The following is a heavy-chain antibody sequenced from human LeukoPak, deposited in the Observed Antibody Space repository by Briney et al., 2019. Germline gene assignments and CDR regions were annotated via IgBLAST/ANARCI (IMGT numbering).Heavy chain of an antibody. J-gene: IGHJ4*02. V-gene: IGHV4-59*02. CDR2: VSHSGNT. CDR1: GGSVSTYY. CDR3: ARAGSGWSFDY. Sequence: SETLSLTCTVSGGSVSTYYWSWIRQPPGRELEWTGYVSHSGNTNCNPSLKSRLTMSLDTSKNHFSLRLSSVNAADTAVYYCARAGSGWSFDYWGQGSLVTVSS. D-gene: IGHD6-19*01.